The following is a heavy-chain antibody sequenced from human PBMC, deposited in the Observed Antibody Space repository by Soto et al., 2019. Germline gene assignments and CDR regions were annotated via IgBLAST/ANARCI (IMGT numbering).Heavy chain of an antibody. J-gene: IGHJ4*02. CDR1: GGSISSSSYY. CDR2: IYYSGST. V-gene: IGHV4-39*01. Sequence: SETLSLTCTVFGGSISSSSYYWGWIRQPPGKGLEWIGTIYYSGSTYYNPSLKSRVTIFVDTSKNQFSLKLSSVTAADTAVYYCARHKDTSMVFAFFDFWGQGTLVTVSS. CDR3: ARHKDTSMVFAFFDF. D-gene: IGHD5-18*01.